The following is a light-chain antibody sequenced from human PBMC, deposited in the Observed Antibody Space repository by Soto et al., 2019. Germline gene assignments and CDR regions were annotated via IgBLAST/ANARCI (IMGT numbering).Light chain of an antibody. J-gene: IGKJ4*01. CDR2: GTS. Sequence: EIVLTQSPGTLSLSPGERATLFCRASQSVSSVAWYQQKPGQAPRLLIYGTSSRATDIPDRFSGSGSGIDFTLTLSRLEPEDFSVYYCQHDDHSAITFGGGTKVEIK. V-gene: IGKV3-20*01. CDR1: QSVSSV. CDR3: QHDDHSAIT.